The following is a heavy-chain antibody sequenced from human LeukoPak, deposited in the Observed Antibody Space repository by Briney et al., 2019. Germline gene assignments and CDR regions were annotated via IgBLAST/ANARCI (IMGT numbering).Heavy chain of an antibody. J-gene: IGHJ3*01. CDR2: MSYDGSIK. D-gene: IGHD4-23*01. CDR1: GFTFTSYA. CDR3: ARKLDAFDL. Sequence: GRSLRLSCVASGFTFTSYAMHWVRQAPGKGLEWVTVMSYDGSIKYYADSVKGRFTISRDISKNTLYLQMNSLRAEDTAVYYCARKLDAFDLWGQGTMVTVSS. V-gene: IGHV3-30-3*01.